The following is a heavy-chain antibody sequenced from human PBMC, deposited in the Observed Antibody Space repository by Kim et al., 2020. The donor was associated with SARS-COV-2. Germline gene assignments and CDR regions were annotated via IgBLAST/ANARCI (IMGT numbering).Heavy chain of an antibody. Sequence: ADSVTCRFTISRDNAKNTLYLQMNSLRAEDTAVYYCARRAYSSGWWYFDYWGQGTLVTVSS. CDR3: ARRAYSSGWWYFDY. J-gene: IGHJ4*02. V-gene: IGHV3-74*01. D-gene: IGHD6-19*01.